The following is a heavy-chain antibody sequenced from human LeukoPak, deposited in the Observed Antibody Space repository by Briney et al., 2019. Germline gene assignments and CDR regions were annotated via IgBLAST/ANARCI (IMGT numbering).Heavy chain of an antibody. J-gene: IGHJ4*02. CDR3: AKSRAGWPADY. V-gene: IGHV3-23*01. CDR2: ISGSGGST. Sequence: GGSLRLSCAASGFTFSIYTMSWVRQAPGKGLDWVSAISGSGGSTYYADSVKGRFTISRDNSKNTLYLQMNSLRAEDTAVYYCAKSRAGWPADYWGQGTLVTVSS. D-gene: IGHD2-15*01. CDR1: GFTFSIYT.